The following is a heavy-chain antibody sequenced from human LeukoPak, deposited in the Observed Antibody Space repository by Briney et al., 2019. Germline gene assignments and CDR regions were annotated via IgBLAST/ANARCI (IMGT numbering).Heavy chain of an antibody. CDR1: GVSMSSGSYY. Sequence: PSETLSLTCTVSGVSMSSGSYYWSWIRHHPGKGLEWIGFTYYSGSADYNPSPKSRVTISVATSENQFSLKLSSVTAADTAVYYCARGEKRFLERFLDTFDIWGQGTVVTVSS. V-gene: IGHV4-31*03. CDR2: TYYSGSA. J-gene: IGHJ3*02. CDR3: ARGEKRFLERFLDTFDI. D-gene: IGHD3-3*01.